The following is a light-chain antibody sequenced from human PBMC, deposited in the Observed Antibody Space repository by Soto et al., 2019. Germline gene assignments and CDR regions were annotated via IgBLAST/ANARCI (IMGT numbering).Light chain of an antibody. CDR3: EQYNKWPLT. CDR1: QSVDSN. V-gene: IGKV3-15*01. J-gene: IGKJ4*01. CDR2: GAS. Sequence: EIVMTQSPATLSLSPGERATLSCRASQSVDSNFAWYQQKPGQAPRLLINGASTRATGTPARFSGSGSGTEFSLTISSLQSEDFAVYYCEQYNKWPLTFGGGTKVEIK.